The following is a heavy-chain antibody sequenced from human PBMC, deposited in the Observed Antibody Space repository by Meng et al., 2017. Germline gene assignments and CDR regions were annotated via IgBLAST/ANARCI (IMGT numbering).Heavy chain of an antibody. D-gene: IGHD2-21*02. CDR1: GFSLSTSGVG. V-gene: IGHV2-5*02. J-gene: IGHJ5*02. CDR3: AHRRGDSREGWFDP. Sequence: QIPLKEYGLTLVNPPQTLTLTCTFSGFSLSTSGVGVGWIRQPPGKALEWLALIYWDDDKRYSPSLKSRLTITKDTSKNQVVLTMTNMDPVDTATYYCAHRRGDSREGWFDPWGQGTLVTVSS. CDR2: IYWDDDK.